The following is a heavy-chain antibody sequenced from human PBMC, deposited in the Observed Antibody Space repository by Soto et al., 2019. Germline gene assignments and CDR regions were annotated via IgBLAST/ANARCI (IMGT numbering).Heavy chain of an antibody. CDR2: IYWDDDK. V-gene: IGHV2-5*02. D-gene: IGHD2-15*01. J-gene: IGHJ5*02. Sequence: KESGPTLVKPTQTLTLTCTFSGFSLSTSGVGVGWIRQPPGKALEWLARIYWDDDKRYSPSLKSRLTITKDTSKNQVVLTMTNMDPVDTATYYCAHSRDLYCSGGSCYSPWFDPWGQGTLVTVSS. CDR3: AHSRDLYCSGGSCYSPWFDP. CDR1: GFSLSTSGVG.